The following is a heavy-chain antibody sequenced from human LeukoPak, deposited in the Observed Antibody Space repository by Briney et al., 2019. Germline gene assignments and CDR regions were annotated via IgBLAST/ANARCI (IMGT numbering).Heavy chain of an antibody. Sequence: SETLSLACTVSGGSLSSSSYYWGRIRQPPGKGLEWIGSIYYSGTTYYNPSLKCRVTISVDTSKNQFSLKLSSVTATDTAVYYFARLGGGNSASSYAFDIWGQGTMVTVSS. J-gene: IGHJ3*02. CDR2: IYYSGTT. D-gene: IGHD4-23*01. V-gene: IGHV4-39*01. CDR3: ARLGGGNSASSYAFDI. CDR1: GGSLSSSSYY.